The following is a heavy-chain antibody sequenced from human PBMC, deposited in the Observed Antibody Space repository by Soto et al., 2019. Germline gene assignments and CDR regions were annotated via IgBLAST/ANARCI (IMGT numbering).Heavy chain of an antibody. CDR1: GFTFSAYW. V-gene: IGHV3-7*01. CDR3: AIITRGFSMDV. J-gene: IGHJ6*02. CDR2: IKHDGSEK. Sequence: EVQLVESGGGLVQPGGSLRLSCAASGFTFSAYWMSWVRQTPGKGLEWVANIKHDGSEKYYVDSVKGRFTISRANAKNSLFLEMNSLRAEDTAVFYCAIITRGFSMDVWGQGTTVTVSS. D-gene: IGHD1-20*01.